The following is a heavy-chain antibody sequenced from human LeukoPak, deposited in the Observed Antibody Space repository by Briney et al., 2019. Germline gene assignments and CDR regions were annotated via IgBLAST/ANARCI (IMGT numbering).Heavy chain of an antibody. V-gene: IGHV3-30*14. Sequence: PGGSLRLSCAASGFTFSSYAMHWVRQAPGKGLEWVAVISYDGSNKYYADSVKGRFTISRDNSKNTLYLQMNSLRAEDTAVYYCASSAAAEATSLDYWGQGTLVTVSS. CDR3: ASSAAAEATSLDY. CDR1: GFTFSSYA. CDR2: ISYDGSNK. J-gene: IGHJ4*02. D-gene: IGHD6-13*01.